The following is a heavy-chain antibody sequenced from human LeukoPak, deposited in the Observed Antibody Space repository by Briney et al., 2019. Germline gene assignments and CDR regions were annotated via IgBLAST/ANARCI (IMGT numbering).Heavy chain of an antibody. V-gene: IGHV3-23*01. CDR2: ISASGGTT. D-gene: IGHD3-10*01. J-gene: IGHJ4*02. CDR1: GFTFSNYG. Sequence: QPGGTLRLSCAASGFTFSNYGISWVRQAPGKGLEWVSAISASGGTTYYADSVKGRFTISRDNAMNSLYLQINSLRVEDTAVYYCVRERFHGSGAPKFDFWGQGTLLTVSS. CDR3: VRERFHGSGAPKFDF.